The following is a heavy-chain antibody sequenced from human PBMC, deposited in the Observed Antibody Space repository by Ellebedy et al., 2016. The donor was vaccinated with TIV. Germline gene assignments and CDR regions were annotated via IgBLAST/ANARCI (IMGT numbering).Heavy chain of an antibody. CDR1: GFTFSSYG. D-gene: IGHD3-10*01. CDR3: ARSPPRSGSYLPDLDY. Sequence: GESLKISCAASGFTFSSYGMHWVRQAPGKGLEWVAVIWYDGSNKYYADSVKGRFTISRDNSKNTLYLQMNSLRAEDTAVYYCARSPPRSGSYLPDLDYWGQGTLVTVSS. V-gene: IGHV3-33*01. CDR2: IWYDGSNK. J-gene: IGHJ4*02.